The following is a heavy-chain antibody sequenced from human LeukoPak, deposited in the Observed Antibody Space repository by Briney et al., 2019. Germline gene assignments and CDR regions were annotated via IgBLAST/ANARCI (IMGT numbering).Heavy chain of an antibody. Sequence: ASVKVSCKASGYTFTGYYMHWVRQAPGQGLEWMGRINPNSGGTNYAQKFQGRVTMTRDTSITTAHMELSRLRSDDTAVYYCARVRDSSGYQGFDYWGQGTLVTVSS. D-gene: IGHD3-22*01. CDR2: INPNSGGT. CDR1: GYTFTGYY. J-gene: IGHJ4*02. CDR3: ARVRDSSGYQGFDY. V-gene: IGHV1-2*06.